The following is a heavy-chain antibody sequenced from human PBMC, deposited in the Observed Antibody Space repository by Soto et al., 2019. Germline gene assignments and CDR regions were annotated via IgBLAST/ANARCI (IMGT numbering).Heavy chain of an antibody. CDR3: AKLNWNHDAFDI. CDR1: VFTFSNYA. D-gene: IGHD1-1*01. CDR2: ISDDGIND. J-gene: IGHJ3*02. Sequence: GGSLRLSCAACVFTFSNYAMHWVRQAPGKGLEWVAVISDDGINDYYPDSVKGRFTISRDNSKNTLYLQMNSLRAEDTAVYYCAKLNWNHDAFDIWGQGTMVTV. V-gene: IGHV3-30-3*02.